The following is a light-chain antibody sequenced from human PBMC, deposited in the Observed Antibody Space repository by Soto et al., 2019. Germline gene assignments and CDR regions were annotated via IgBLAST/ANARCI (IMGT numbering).Light chain of an antibody. CDR1: QSISIN. Sequence: EVVMTQSPAILSVSPGERVTLSCRASQSISINLAWYQQKPGQAPRLLIYGASYRATGIPARFSGSGSGTEFALTISSLQSEDFAVYYCQHYNHWPPWTFAQGTKVDIK. CDR2: GAS. J-gene: IGKJ1*01. CDR3: QHYNHWPPWT. V-gene: IGKV3-15*01.